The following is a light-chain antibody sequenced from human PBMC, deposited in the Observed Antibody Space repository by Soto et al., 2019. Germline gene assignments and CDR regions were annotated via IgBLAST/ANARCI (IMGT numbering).Light chain of an antibody. CDR2: SND. CDR3: AAWDDSVSIVL. V-gene: IGLV1-47*02. CDR1: TSNIAIHY. Sequence: QSPLTHPPSAPWSPRHGGTISSSVSTSNIAIHYVYWYQQLPGTAPKLLIYSNDLRPSGIPGRFSGSKSGTSASLVISGLRSEDEADYYCAAWDDSVSIVLFGGGTK. J-gene: IGLJ2*01.